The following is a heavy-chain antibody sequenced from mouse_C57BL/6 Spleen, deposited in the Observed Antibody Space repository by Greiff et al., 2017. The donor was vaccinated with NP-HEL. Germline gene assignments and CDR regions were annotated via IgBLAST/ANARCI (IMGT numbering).Heavy chain of an antibody. CDR3: ARGGARDGYYFSYAMDY. Sequence: QVQLKESGAELVKPGASVKMSCKASGYTFTTYPIEWMKQNHGKSLEWIGNFHPYNDDTKYNEKFKGKATLTVEKSSSTVYLELSRLTSDDSAVYYCARGGARDGYYFSYAMDYWGQGTSVTVSS. CDR2: FHPYNDDT. CDR1: GYTFTTYP. V-gene: IGHV1-47*01. D-gene: IGHD2-3*01. J-gene: IGHJ4*01.